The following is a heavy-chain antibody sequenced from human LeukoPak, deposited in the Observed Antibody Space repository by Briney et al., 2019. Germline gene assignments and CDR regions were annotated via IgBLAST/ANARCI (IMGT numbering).Heavy chain of an antibody. V-gene: IGHV1-2*02. CDR3: ARPQNYEMATTTLDY. CDR2: INPNSGGT. J-gene: IGHJ4*02. CDR1: GYTFTGYY. Sequence: ASVKVSCKASGYTFTGYYMHWVRQAPGQGLEWMGWINPNSGGTKYAQNFQGRVTMTRDTSISTAYMELSRLRSDDTAVYYCARPQNYEMATTTLDYWGQGTLVTVSS. D-gene: IGHD5-24*01.